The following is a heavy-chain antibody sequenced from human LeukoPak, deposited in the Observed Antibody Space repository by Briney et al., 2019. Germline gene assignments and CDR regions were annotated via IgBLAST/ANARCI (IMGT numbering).Heavy chain of an antibody. CDR2: FGSAGDT. CDR3: VRGALPGDNWYFDL. Sequence: GGSLRLSCATSGFPFSAYDMHWVRQAPGKGLEWVSAFGSAGDTYYPGAVKGRFTISRDYAKNSLYLQMNSLRAGDTAVYSCVRGALPGDNWYFDLWGRGTLVTVSS. CDR1: GFPFSAYD. V-gene: IGHV3-13*01. J-gene: IGHJ2*01.